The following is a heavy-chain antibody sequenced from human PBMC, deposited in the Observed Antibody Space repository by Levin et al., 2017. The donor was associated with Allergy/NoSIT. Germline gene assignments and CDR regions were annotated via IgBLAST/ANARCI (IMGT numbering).Heavy chain of an antibody. V-gene: IGHV3-30*18. CDR3: AKDVYGSGWYPLGNDAFEM. D-gene: IGHD6-19*01. Sequence: PGESLKISCAASGFTFSSYGMHWVRQAPGKGLEWVAVISSDGRKKFYADSVKGRFTISRDNSKNTLDLQMNSMRAEDTAVYYCAKDVYGSGWYPLGNDAFEMWGHGTKVSVSS. J-gene: IGHJ3*02. CDR2: ISSDGRKK. CDR1: GFTFSSYG.